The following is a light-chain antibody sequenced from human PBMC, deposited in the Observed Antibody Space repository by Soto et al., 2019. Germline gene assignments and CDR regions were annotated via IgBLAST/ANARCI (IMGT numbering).Light chain of an antibody. CDR1: QSVSSY. J-gene: IGKJ4*02. V-gene: IGKV3-11*01. Sequence: DIVFTQSPATLSLSPGERDTLSCRASQSVSSYLAWYQQKPGQAPRLLIYDASNRATGIPARFSGSGSGTDFTLTISSLEPEDFAVYYCQQRSNWPRTFGGGTEVDIK. CDR2: DAS. CDR3: QQRSNWPRT.